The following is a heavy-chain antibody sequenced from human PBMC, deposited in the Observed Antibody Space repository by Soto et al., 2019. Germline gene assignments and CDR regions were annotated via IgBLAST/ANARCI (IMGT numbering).Heavy chain of an antibody. CDR1: GGTFNSFS. CDR3: TRRGHQSANWFDP. CDR2: IIPMSGRP. V-gene: IGHV1-69*06. Sequence: QVQLVQSGAEVKTPGSSVRVSCKASGGTFNSFSIDWVRQAPGQGFEWMGGIIPMSGRPNYAQRFQGRVTFSADKSTNTFYMEVNSLTYEDTAVYYCTRRGHQSANWFDPWGQGTLVTVSS. J-gene: IGHJ5*02.